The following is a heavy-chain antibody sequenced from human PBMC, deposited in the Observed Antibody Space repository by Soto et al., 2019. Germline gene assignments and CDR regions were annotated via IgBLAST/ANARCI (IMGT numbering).Heavy chain of an antibody. J-gene: IGHJ5*02. CDR3: ASHDPGARFDP. CDR2: INPNNGAT. CDR1: RYIFTAYF. V-gene: IGHV1-2*02. Sequence: ASVKVSCKAPRYIFTAYFMHWVRQAPGQGLEWMGWINPNNGATHYGLSFQGRVTMTRDTSISTAYMELSSLRSDDAAVYYCASHDPGARFDPWGQGTLVTVSS. D-gene: IGHD1-1*01.